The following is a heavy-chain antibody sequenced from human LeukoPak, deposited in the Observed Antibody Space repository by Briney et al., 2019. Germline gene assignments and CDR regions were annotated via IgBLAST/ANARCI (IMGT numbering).Heavy chain of an antibody. CDR2: IIPILGIA. Sequence: GASVKVSCKASGGTFSSYAISWVRQAPGQGLEWMGRIIPILGIANYAQKFQGRVTITADKSTSTAYMELSSLRSEDTAVYYCARVEQWLVFDYWGQGTLVTVSS. V-gene: IGHV1-69*04. CDR3: ARVEQWLVFDY. J-gene: IGHJ4*02. D-gene: IGHD6-19*01. CDR1: GGTFSSYA.